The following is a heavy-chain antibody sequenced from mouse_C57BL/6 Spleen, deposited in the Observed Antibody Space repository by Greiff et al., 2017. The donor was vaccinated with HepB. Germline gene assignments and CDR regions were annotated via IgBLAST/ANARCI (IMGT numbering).Heavy chain of an antibody. CDR2: IGPGSGST. Sequence: QVQLQQSGAELVKPGASVKISCKASGYTFTDYYINWVKQRPGQGLEWIGKIGPGSGSTYYNEKFKGKATLTADKSSSTAYMQLSSLTSEDAAVYYGARENYYGSSYMDYWGQGTTLTVSS. D-gene: IGHD1-1*01. CDR3: ARENYYGSSYMDY. J-gene: IGHJ2*01. CDR1: GYTFTDYY. V-gene: IGHV1-77*01.